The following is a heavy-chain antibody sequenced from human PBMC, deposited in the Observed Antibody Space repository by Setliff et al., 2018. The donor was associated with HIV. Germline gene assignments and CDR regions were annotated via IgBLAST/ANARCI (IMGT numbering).Heavy chain of an antibody. D-gene: IGHD3-10*01. Sequence: PGGSLRLSCAANGFSFSSYAMSWVRQAPGKGLEWVSGIGGSGGSTYYADSVKGRFVISGEKSKSTPYLQMNSLRAEDTAVYYCAKKTAAYTSGSWLHYWGQGTLVTVSS. CDR1: GFSFSSYA. J-gene: IGHJ4*02. V-gene: IGHV3-23*01. CDR2: IGGSGGST. CDR3: AKKTAAYTSGSWLHY.